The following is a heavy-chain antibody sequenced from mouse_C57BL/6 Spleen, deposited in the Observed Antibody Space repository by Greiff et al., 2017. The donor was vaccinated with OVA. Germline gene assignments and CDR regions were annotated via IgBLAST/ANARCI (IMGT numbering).Heavy chain of an antibody. CDR2: IYPGDGDT. D-gene: IGHD3-1*01. V-gene: IGHV1-80*01. CDR1: GYAFSSYW. CDR3: VRQPSGYAMDY. J-gene: IGHJ4*01. Sequence: QVQLQQSGAELVKPGASVKISCKASGYAFSSYWMNWVKQRPGKGLEWIGQIYPGDGDTNYNGKFKGKATLTADKSSSTAYMQRSSLTSEDSAVYFCVRQPSGYAMDYWGQGTSVTVSS.